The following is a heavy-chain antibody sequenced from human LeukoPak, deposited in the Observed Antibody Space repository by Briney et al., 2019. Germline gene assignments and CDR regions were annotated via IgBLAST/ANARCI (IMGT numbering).Heavy chain of an antibody. CDR3: ARGGDIVVVPAAFVLDY. V-gene: IGHV3-30*04. J-gene: IGHJ4*02. CDR1: GFTFSSYA. D-gene: IGHD2-2*01. Sequence: GGSLRLSCAASGFTFSSYAMHWVRQAPGKGLEWVAVISYDGSNKYYADSVKGRFTISRDNSKNTLYLQMNSLRAEDTAVYYCARGGDIVVVPAAFVLDYWGQGTLVTVSS. CDR2: ISYDGSNK.